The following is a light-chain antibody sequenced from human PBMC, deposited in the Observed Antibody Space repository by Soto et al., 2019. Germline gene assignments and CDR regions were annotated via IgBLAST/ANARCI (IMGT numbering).Light chain of an antibody. CDR1: QSVSSY. Sequence: EIVLTQSPATLSLSPGERAILSCRASQSVSSYLAWYQQKPGQAPRLLIYDASNSATGIPARFSGSGSGTDFTLTIRRLEPEDFSVYFCHQRSNCLTFGGGTKVEIK. CDR2: DAS. J-gene: IGKJ4*01. CDR3: HQRSNCLT. V-gene: IGKV3-11*01.